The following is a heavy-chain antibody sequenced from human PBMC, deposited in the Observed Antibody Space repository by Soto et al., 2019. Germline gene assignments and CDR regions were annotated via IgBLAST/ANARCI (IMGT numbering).Heavy chain of an antibody. J-gene: IGHJ6*02. D-gene: IGHD2-2*01. V-gene: IGHV1-18*01. CDR1: GGTFSSYS. Sequence: ASVKVSCKASGGTFSSYSISWVRQSPVQGVDWMGGIIPIFGNTNYAQKLQGRVTMTTDTSTSTAYMELRSLRSDDTAVYYCARVGRYCSSTSCSYYYYYGMDVWGQGTTVTVSS. CDR3: ARVGRYCSSTSCSYYYYYGMDV. CDR2: IIPIFGNT.